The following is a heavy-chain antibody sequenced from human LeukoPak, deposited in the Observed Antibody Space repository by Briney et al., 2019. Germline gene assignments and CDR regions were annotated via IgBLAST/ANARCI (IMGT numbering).Heavy chain of an antibody. Sequence: SETLSLTYAVSGASISGSCYYLGWIRQPPGKGLEWIGNIYYTGSTYYNASLQSRVTMSIDMSKNQFSLKLSSVTAADTAVYYCARGDWNDVAYWGQGTLVTVSS. J-gene: IGHJ4*02. CDR3: ARGDWNDVAY. V-gene: IGHV4-39*07. CDR1: GASISGSCYY. D-gene: IGHD1-1*01. CDR2: IYYTGST.